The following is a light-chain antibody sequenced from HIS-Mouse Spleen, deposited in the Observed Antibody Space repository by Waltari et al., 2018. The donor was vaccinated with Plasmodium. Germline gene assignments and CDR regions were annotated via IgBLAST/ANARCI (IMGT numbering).Light chain of an antibody. J-gene: IGLJ3*02. CDR1: SGINVGTYR. CDR2: YKSDSDK. V-gene: IGLV5-45*03. CDR3: MIWHSSAWV. Sequence: QAVLTQPSSLSASPGASASLTCTLRSGINVGTYRLYWYPQKPGSPPQYLLRYKSDSDKQQGSGVPSRFSGSKDASANAGILLISGLQSEDEADYYCMIWHSSAWVFGGGTKLTVL.